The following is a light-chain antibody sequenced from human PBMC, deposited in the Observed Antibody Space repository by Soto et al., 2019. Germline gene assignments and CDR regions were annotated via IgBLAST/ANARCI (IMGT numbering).Light chain of an antibody. CDR2: AAS. CDR3: QQFKSYPIT. V-gene: IGKV1-9*01. Sequence: TQSPATLSVSPGERATLSCRASQGISSDLAWYQQNPGKAPKLLIYAASTLQNGVPSTFSGSGSGTEFTLTISSLQPEDFGTYYCQQFKSYPITFGQGTRLEIK. CDR1: QGISSD. J-gene: IGKJ5*01.